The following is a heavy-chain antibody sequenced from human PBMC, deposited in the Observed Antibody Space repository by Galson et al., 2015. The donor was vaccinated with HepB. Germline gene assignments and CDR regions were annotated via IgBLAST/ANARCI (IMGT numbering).Heavy chain of an antibody. CDR2: VNPNSGGT. V-gene: IGHV1-2*06. J-gene: IGHJ3*02. CDR1: GYTFTGYY. CDR3: VRSSGSYIWGDAFDI. D-gene: IGHD1-26*01. Sequence: SVKVSCKASGYTFTGYYMQWVRQAPGQGPEWMGRVNPNSGGTHYARKFQGRVTMTRDTSISTAYLELSRLRSDDTAVYYCVRSSGSYIWGDAFDIWGQGTMVTVSS.